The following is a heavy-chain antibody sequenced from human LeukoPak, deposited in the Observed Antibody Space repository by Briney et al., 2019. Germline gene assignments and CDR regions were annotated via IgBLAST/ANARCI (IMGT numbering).Heavy chain of an antibody. D-gene: IGHD6-13*01. Sequence: ASVKVSCKASGGTFSSYAISWVRQAPGQGLEWMGGIIPIFGTANYAQKFQGRVTITADESTSTAYMELSSLRSEDTAVYYCAKDQGLAAAGIKVPGLGMALDYWGQGTLVTVSS. CDR3: AKDQGLAAAGIKVPGLGMALDY. J-gene: IGHJ4*02. V-gene: IGHV1-69*13. CDR1: GGTFSSYA. CDR2: IIPIFGTA.